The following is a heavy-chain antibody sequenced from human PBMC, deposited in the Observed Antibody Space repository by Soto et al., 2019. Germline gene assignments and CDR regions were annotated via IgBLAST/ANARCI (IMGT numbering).Heavy chain of an antibody. Sequence: QVQLQESGPGLVKPSGTLSLTCGVSRGSVSSNNWWTWVRQPPGKGLEWIGEIYQTGTTNYNPSRQSRVTISLDKSNNPFSLKLNSVTAADTAVYYCARRRALSGTAGAPGDWGQGTLVIVSS. CDR1: RGSVSSNNW. CDR2: IYQTGTT. V-gene: IGHV4-4*02. D-gene: IGHD6-13*01. J-gene: IGHJ4*02. CDR3: ARRRALSGTAGAPGD.